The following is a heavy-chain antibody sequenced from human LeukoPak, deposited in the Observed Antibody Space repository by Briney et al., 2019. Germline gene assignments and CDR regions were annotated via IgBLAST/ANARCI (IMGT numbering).Heavy chain of an antibody. CDR1: GGSTSSSNW. V-gene: IGHV4-4*02. CDR2: IYHSGST. CDR3: ARRAGRFGELLMFFYYDY. Sequence: SGTPPLTCAVSGGSTSSSNWWSWVRQPPGKGLEWIGEIYHSGSTNYNPSLKSRVTISVYKSKNQFSLKLSSVTAAGTGVYYCARRAGRFGELLMFFYYDYWGQGTLVTVSS. J-gene: IGHJ4*02. D-gene: IGHD3-10*01.